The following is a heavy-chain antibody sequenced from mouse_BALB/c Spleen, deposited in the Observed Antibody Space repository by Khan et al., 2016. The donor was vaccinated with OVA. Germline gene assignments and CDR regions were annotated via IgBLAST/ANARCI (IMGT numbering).Heavy chain of an antibody. J-gene: IGHJ4*01. Sequence: QIQLVQSGAELARPGASVRMSYKASGYTFTSNTMHWVKKRPGQGLEWIGYINPRSGYTNFNQNFKDKATLTADKSSSTAYMQLSSLTSEDSAVYYCARRTTGYTMDYWGQGTSVTVSS. V-gene: IGHV1-4*01. CDR1: GYTFTSNT. CDR3: ARRTTGYTMDY. D-gene: IGHD2-14*01. CDR2: INPRSGYT.